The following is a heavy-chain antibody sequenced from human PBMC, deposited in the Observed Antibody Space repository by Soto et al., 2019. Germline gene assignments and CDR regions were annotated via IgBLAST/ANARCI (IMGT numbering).Heavy chain of an antibody. D-gene: IGHD1-26*01. CDR1: AFSLTTDRVG. Sequence: SGPTLVNPTQTLTLTCTFSAFSLTTDRVGVGWIRQPPGEALEWLAVIYWDDSKTYRPSPESRLTITKDTSKNQVALTMTNMDSLDTATYYCAHAYGGRSLYWGQGTLVTVSS. CDR2: IYWDDSK. J-gene: IGHJ4*02. CDR3: AHAYGGRSLY. V-gene: IGHV2-5*02.